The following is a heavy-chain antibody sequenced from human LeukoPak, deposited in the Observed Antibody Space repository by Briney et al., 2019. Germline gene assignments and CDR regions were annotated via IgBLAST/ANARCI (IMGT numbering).Heavy chain of an antibody. D-gene: IGHD6-19*01. Sequence: SETLSPTCAVYGGSFSGYYWSWIRQPPGKGLEWIGEINHSGSTNYNPSLKSRVTISVDTSKNQFSLKLSSVTAADTAVYYCARVQHTQWLVRGIDYWGQGTLVTVSS. J-gene: IGHJ4*02. CDR2: INHSGST. CDR3: ARVQHTQWLVRGIDY. V-gene: IGHV4-34*01. CDR1: GGSFSGYY.